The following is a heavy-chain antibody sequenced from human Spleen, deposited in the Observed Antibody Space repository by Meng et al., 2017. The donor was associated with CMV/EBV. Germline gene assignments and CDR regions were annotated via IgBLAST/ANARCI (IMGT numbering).Heavy chain of an antibody. V-gene: IGHV3-53*01. CDR2: IYSGGDK. Sequence: GGSLRLSCAASGFIVSSDYMNWVRQAPGKGLEWVSVIYSGGDKYYADSVRGRFTISRDNFKNTLYPQMNSLRAEDTAVYYCARGGYFDSWGQGTPVTVSS. CDR3: ARGGYFDS. CDR1: GFIVSSDY. J-gene: IGHJ4*02. D-gene: IGHD2-15*01.